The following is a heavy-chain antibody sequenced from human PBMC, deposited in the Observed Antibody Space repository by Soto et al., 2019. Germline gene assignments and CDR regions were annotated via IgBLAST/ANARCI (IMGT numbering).Heavy chain of an antibody. J-gene: IGHJ5*02. Sequence: QVQLVQSGAEVKKPGSSVKVSCKASGGTFSSYTISWVRQAPGQGLEWMGRIIPILGIANYAQKFQGRVTITADKSTSTDYMELSSLRSEDTAVYYCAGAAAGTGGLYWFDPWGQGTLVTVSS. CDR2: IIPILGIA. D-gene: IGHD6-13*01. CDR1: GGTFSSYT. CDR3: AGAAAGTGGLYWFDP. V-gene: IGHV1-69*02.